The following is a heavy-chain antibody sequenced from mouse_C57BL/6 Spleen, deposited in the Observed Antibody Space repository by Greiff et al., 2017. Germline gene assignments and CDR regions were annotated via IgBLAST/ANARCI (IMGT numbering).Heavy chain of an antibody. D-gene: IGHD1-1*01. CDR3: ARGPYYGSSYDYAMDY. CDR2: IYPRSGNT. Sequence: QVQLQQSGAELARPGASVKLSCKASGYTFTSYGISWVKQRTGQGLEWIGEIYPRSGNTYYNEKFKGKATLTADKSSSTAYMELRSLTSEDSAVYVCARGPYYGSSYDYAMDYWGQGTSVTVSS. J-gene: IGHJ4*01. CDR1: GYTFTSYG. V-gene: IGHV1-81*01.